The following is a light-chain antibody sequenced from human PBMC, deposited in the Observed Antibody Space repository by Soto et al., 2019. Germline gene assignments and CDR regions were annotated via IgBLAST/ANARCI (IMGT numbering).Light chain of an antibody. CDR3: QKYNNWWT. J-gene: IGKJ1*01. CDR1: QSLSTN. V-gene: IGKV3-15*01. CDR2: GAF. Sequence: IAITQSPATLSVSPGDRATLSCRASQSLSTNLAWYQQKPGQAPRLLIYGAFNRATGIPARFSGSGSGTEFTLTISSLQSEDFAVYYSQKYNNWWTVGQGTRVEIK.